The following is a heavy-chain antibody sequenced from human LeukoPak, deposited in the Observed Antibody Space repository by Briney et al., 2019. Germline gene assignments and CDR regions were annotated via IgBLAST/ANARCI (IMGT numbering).Heavy chain of an antibody. CDR3: AREHIVLMVYAIGGYGMDV. CDR1: GFTFSSYA. CDR2: ISGSGDNT. V-gene: IGHV3-23*01. Sequence: GGSLRLSCAASGFTFSSYAMSWVRQAPGKGLEWVSGISGSGDNTYYADSVKGRFTISRDNSKNTLYLQMNSLRAEDTAVYYCAREHIVLMVYAIGGYGMDVWGQGTTVTVSS. D-gene: IGHD2-8*01. J-gene: IGHJ6*02.